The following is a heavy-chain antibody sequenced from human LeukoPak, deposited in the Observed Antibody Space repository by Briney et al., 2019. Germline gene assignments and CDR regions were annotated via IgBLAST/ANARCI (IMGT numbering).Heavy chain of an antibody. CDR2: ISDSGSNM. CDR3: ARTKTNYYGSGSYYGGVYYYYMDV. Sequence: PGGSLRLSCAASGFTFSDYYMSWIRQAPGKGLEWVSYISDSGSNMYYADSVKGRFTISRDNVKNSLYLQMNSLRAEDTAVYFCARTKTNYYGSGSYYGGVYYYYMDVWGKGTTVTVSS. D-gene: IGHD3-10*01. J-gene: IGHJ6*03. CDR1: GFTFSDYY. V-gene: IGHV3-11*01.